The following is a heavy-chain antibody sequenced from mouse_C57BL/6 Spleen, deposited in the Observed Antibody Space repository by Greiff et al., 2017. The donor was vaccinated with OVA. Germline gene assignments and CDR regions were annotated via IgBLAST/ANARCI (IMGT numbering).Heavy chain of an antibody. J-gene: IGHJ2*01. CDR2: INYDGSST. V-gene: IGHV5-16*01. D-gene: IGHD1-1*01. CDR1: GFTFSDYY. CDR3: ARDYYGSSFFDY. Sequence: EVQLQESEGGLVQPGSSMKLSCTASGFTFSDYYMAWVRQVPEKGLEWVANINYDGSSTYYLDSLKSRFIISRDNAKNILYLQMSSLKSEDTATYYFARDYYGSSFFDYWGQGTTLTVSS.